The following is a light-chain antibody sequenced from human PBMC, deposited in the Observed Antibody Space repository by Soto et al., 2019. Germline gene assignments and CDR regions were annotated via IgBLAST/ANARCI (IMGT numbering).Light chain of an antibody. CDR2: EGN. Sequence: QPVLTQPASVSRSPGQSITISCTGTSSDVGSYNLVSWYQQHPGKAPKLMIYEGNKRPSGVSNRFSGSKSGNTASLTISGLQAEGEADYYCCSYAGSSTWVFGGGTKVTVL. J-gene: IGLJ3*02. CDR1: SSDVGSYNL. V-gene: IGLV2-23*01. CDR3: CSYAGSSTWV.